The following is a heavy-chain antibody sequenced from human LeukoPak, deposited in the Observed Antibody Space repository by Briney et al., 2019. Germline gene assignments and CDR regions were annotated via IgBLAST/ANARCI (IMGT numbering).Heavy chain of an antibody. J-gene: IGHJ5*02. CDR1: GYTLTELS. Sequence: GASVKVSCKFSGYTLTELSMHWVRQAPGKGLEWMGGFDPEDGETIYAQKFQGRVTMTEDTSTDTAYMELSSLRSEDTAVYYCATGGAAAGLNWFDPWGQGTLVTVSS. CDR2: FDPEDGET. CDR3: ATGGAAAGLNWFDP. D-gene: IGHD6-13*01. V-gene: IGHV1-24*01.